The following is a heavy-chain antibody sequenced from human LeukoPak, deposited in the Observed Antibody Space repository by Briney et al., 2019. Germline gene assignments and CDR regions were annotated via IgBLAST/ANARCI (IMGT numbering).Heavy chain of an antibody. Sequence: SQTLSLTCTVSGGSISSGGYYWSWIRQPPGKGLEWIGYIYNSGSTNYNHSLKSRVTISEDMSSNQFSLKLSSVTAADTAVYYCARALRLWGGNSGIAFDIWGQGTMVTVSS. CDR1: GGSISSGGYY. D-gene: IGHD4-23*01. CDR2: IYNSGST. CDR3: ARALRLWGGNSGIAFDI. V-gene: IGHV4-61*08. J-gene: IGHJ3*02.